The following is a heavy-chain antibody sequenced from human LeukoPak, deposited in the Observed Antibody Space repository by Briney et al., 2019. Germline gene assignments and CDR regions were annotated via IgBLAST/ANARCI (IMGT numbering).Heavy chain of an antibody. V-gene: IGHV1-46*01. D-gene: IGHD3-10*01. CDR3: ARDEGYIVRGVVPSKTNYYYYMDV. Sequence: ASVKVSCKASGYTFTSYYIHLVRQPPGQGLEWMGIINPSGGSTSYAQTFHVRVTMTSYRSTTTVYLDLNSHRSGAEAMSYCARDEGYIVRGVVPSKTNYYYYMDVWGKGTTVTVSS. CDR2: INPSGGST. CDR1: GYTFTSYY. J-gene: IGHJ6*03.